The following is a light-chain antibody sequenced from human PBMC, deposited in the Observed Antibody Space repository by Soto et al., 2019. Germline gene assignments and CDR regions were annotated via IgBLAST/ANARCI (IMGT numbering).Light chain of an antibody. CDR2: DAS. CDR1: QDISNH. J-gene: IGKJ4*01. CDR3: QEYDNLPPRLT. Sequence: DFQMTQSPSSMSASVGDRVTITCQASQDISNHLNWYQQKPGKVPKLLLYDASNLEIGVPSRFSGTGSGTHFTFTISTLQPEDIATHYCQEYDNLPPRLTFGGGTKVEI. V-gene: IGKV1-33*01.